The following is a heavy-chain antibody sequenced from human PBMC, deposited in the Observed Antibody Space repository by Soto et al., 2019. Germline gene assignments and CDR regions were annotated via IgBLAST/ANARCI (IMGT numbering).Heavy chain of an antibody. Sequence: GGSVRLSCAASGFTFSNYAMSWVRQAPGKGLEWVSAIIASGGSTYYADSVKGRFTISRDNSKNTLYLQMNSLRAEDTAVYYCARDQLYYNDISGRPLNAFDVWGQGTMVTVSS. CDR1: GFTFSNYA. CDR2: IIASGGST. J-gene: IGHJ3*01. D-gene: IGHD3-22*01. V-gene: IGHV3-23*01. CDR3: ARDQLYYNDISGRPLNAFDV.